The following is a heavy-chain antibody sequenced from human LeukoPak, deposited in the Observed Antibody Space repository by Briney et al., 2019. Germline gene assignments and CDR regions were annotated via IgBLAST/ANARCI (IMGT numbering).Heavy chain of an antibody. J-gene: IGHJ4*02. CDR3: ARTTSMTASGYDY. Sequence: ASVKVSCKASGHTFTHYHINWVRQASGKGLEWMTWINPDTGDKGYARKFQDRVTITTDTSISTAYMELSSLSSEDTAVYFCARTTSMTASGYDYWGQGTLVTVSS. V-gene: IGHV1-8*03. CDR2: INPDTGDK. D-gene: IGHD2-21*02. CDR1: GHTFTHYH.